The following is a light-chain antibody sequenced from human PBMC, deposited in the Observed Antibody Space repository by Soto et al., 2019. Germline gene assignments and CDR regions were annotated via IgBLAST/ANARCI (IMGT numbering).Light chain of an antibody. V-gene: IGKV1-33*01. CDR1: QDISNY. J-gene: IGKJ3*01. Sequence: DIQMTQSPSSLSASVGDRVTITCQASQDISNYLNWYQQKPGKAPKLLIYDASNLETGVPSRFSGSGAGTDFTITISSLQPEDIATYYYQQYVNLLFGPRTKVDIK. CDR2: DAS. CDR3: QQYVNLL.